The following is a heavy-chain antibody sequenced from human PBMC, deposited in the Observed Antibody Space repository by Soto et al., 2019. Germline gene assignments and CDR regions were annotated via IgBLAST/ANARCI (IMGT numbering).Heavy chain of an antibody. CDR3: ARGDILTGHTY. J-gene: IGHJ4*02. CDR2: INHSGST. V-gene: IGHV4-34*01. Sequence: PSETLSLTCAVYGGSFSGYYWSRIRQPPGQGLEWIGEINHSGSTKFNPSLKSRVTISVDTSKNQFSLKLNSVTAADTAVYYCARGDILTGHTYWGQGTLVTVSS. D-gene: IGHD3-9*01. CDR1: GGSFSGYY.